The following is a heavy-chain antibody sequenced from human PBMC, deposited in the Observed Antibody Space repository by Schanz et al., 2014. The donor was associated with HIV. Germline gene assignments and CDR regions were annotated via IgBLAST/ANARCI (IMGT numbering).Heavy chain of an antibody. CDR2: ISSDSSYI. V-gene: IGHV3-21*01. J-gene: IGHJ6*02. CDR3: PRVLHRYSYLRYCYYAVDL. Sequence: EVQLVESGGGLVNIGGSLRLSCAASGFTFSDYNMNWVRQAPGKGLEWVSSISSDSSYIFYTDSVKGRFTISRDNAKNSLYLQRSSPRDEDSLVYYSPRVLHRYSYLRYCYYAVDLWGQGTTVIVSS. D-gene: IGHD5-18*01. CDR1: GFTFSDYN.